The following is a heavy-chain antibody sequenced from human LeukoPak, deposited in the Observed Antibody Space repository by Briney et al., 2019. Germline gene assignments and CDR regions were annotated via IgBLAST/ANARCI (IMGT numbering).Heavy chain of an antibody. Sequence: SETLSLTCTVSGYSISSGYYWGWIRQPPGKGLEWIGSIYHSGSTYYNPSLKSRVTISVDTSKNQFSLKLSSVTAADTAVYYCARDSTMIGFDPWGQGTLVTVSS. V-gene: IGHV4-38-2*02. CDR2: IYHSGST. CDR1: GYSISSGYY. J-gene: IGHJ5*02. CDR3: ARDSTMIGFDP. D-gene: IGHD3-22*01.